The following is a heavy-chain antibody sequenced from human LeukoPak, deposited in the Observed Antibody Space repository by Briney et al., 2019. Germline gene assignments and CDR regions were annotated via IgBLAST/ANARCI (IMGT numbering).Heavy chain of an antibody. CDR2: IYYSGST. D-gene: IGHD1-14*01. Sequence: SETLSLTCTASGGSISSYYWSWIRQPPGKGLEWIGYIYYSGSTNYNPSLKSRVTISVDTSKNQFSLKLSSVTAADTAVYYCARGPEIYFDYWGQGTLVTVSS. J-gene: IGHJ4*02. CDR3: ARGPEIYFDY. V-gene: IGHV4-59*01. CDR1: GGSISSYY.